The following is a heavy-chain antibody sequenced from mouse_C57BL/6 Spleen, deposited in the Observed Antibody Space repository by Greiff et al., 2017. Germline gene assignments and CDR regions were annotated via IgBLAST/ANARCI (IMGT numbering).Heavy chain of an antibody. CDR2: INPGDGAT. CDR1: GYAFTNYL. J-gene: IGHJ4*01. V-gene: IGHV1-54*01. Sequence: QVQLQQSGAELVRPGASVKVSCKASGYAFTNYLIHWVKQRPGQGLEWIGVINPGDGATTSNQKFKGKATLTVDKSSSTAYMQLSSLTSEDSAGYFCAREDIDCDWAMDDWGQGTSVTVSS. D-gene: IGHD2-13*01. CDR3: AREDIDCDWAMDD.